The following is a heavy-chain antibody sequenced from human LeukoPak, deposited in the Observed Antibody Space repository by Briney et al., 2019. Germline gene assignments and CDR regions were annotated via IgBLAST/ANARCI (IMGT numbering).Heavy chain of an antibody. CDR3: ARDRWGYSYGGD. D-gene: IGHD5-18*01. Sequence: GGTLRLSCAASGFTFSSYGMSWVRQAPGKGLEWVSAISGSGGSTYYADSVKGRFTISRDNAKNSLYLQLNSLRAEDTAVYYCARDRWGYSYGGDWGQGTLVTVSS. V-gene: IGHV3-23*01. CDR1: GFTFSSYG. CDR2: ISGSGGST. J-gene: IGHJ4*02.